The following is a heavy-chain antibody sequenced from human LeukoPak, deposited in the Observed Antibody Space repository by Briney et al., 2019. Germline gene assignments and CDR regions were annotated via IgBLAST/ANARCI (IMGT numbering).Heavy chain of an antibody. D-gene: IGHD3-10*01. J-gene: IGHJ6*02. CDR1: GGSISSGDYY. CDR2: INHSGST. Sequence: SQTLSLTCTVSGGSISSGDYYWSWIRQPPGKGLEWIGEINHSGSTNYNPSLKSRVTISVDTSKNQFSLKLSSVTAADTAVYYCATGGEAMVRGVRSYYYYGMDVWGQGTTVTVSS. V-gene: IGHV4-30-4*01. CDR3: ATGGEAMVRGVRSYYYYGMDV.